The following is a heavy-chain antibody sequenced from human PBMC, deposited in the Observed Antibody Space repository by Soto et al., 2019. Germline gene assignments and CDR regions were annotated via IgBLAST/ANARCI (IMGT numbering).Heavy chain of an antibody. Sequence: SETLSLTCAVSGASISSSYYYWAWLRQSPGKGPEWIGSVFYTGFTSYNPSLESRVSVSVDTSKSQFSLKLSAVTAADTAVYYCATSQKGYNWNYFDHWGQGALVTVSS. CDR1: GASISSSYYY. CDR3: ATSQKGYNWNYFDH. J-gene: IGHJ4*02. D-gene: IGHD1-20*01. CDR2: VFYTGFT. V-gene: IGHV4-39*01.